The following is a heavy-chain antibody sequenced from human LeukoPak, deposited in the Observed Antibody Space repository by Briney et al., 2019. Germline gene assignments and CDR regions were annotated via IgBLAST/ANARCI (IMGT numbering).Heavy chain of an antibody. CDR1: GFTFSNYG. D-gene: IGHD5-18*01. J-gene: IGHJ4*02. CDR3: ARASGDIVETATMGSY. V-gene: IGHV3-33*01. CDR2: IWYDESKK. Sequence: GGSLRLSCAASGFTFSNYGMHWVRQAPGKGLEWVAGIWYDESKKVYGDSVKGRFTISRDNAKNSLYLQMNSLRAEDTAVYYCARASGDIVETATMGSYWGQGTLVTVSS.